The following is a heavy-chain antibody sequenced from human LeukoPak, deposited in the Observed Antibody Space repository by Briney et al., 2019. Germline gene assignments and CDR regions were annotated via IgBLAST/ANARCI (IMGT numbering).Heavy chain of an antibody. Sequence: GGSLRLSCAASGFTFSSYGMSWVRQAPGKGLEWVSAISGSGGSTYYADSVKGRFTISRDSSKDTLYLQMNSLRAEDTAVYYCAKELRIAAAGRGFDYWGQGTLVTVSS. CDR1: GFTFSSYG. D-gene: IGHD6-13*01. CDR2: ISGSGGST. CDR3: AKELRIAAAGRGFDY. V-gene: IGHV3-23*01. J-gene: IGHJ4*02.